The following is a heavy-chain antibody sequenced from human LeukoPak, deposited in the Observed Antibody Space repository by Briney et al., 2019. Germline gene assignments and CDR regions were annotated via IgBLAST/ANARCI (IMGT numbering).Heavy chain of an antibody. D-gene: IGHD2-15*01. CDR2: IKQDGSEK. V-gene: IGHV3-7*01. Sequence: PGGSLRLSCAASGFTFSSYWMSWVRQAPGKGLEWVANIKQDGSEKYYVDSVKGRFTISRDNAKDSLYLQMNSLRAEDTAVYYCARDNSGGWVRYYYYYMDVWGKGTTVTISS. J-gene: IGHJ6*03. CDR1: GFTFSSYW. CDR3: ARDNSGGWVRYYYYYMDV.